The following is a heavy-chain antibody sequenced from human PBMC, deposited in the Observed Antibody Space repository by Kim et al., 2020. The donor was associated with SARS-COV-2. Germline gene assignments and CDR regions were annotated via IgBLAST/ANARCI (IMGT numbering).Heavy chain of an antibody. Sequence: GGSLRLSCSASGFIFSRYWMHWVRQAPGKGLVWVSRVKSDGTTNYADSVKGRFTISRDNAKNTVYLQMSSLRAGDTAADYCARGGSGGWEHYFDHWGQGT. CDR1: GFIFSRYW. CDR2: VKSDGTT. D-gene: IGHD6-19*01. J-gene: IGHJ4*02. CDR3: ARGGSGGWEHYFDH. V-gene: IGHV3-74*01.